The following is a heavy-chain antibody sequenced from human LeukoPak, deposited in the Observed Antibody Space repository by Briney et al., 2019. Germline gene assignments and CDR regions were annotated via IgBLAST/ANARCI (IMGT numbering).Heavy chain of an antibody. Sequence: GGSLRLSYAASGFTFSSYSMNWVRQAPGKGLEWVSSISSSSSYIYYADSVKGRFTISRDNAKNSLYLQMNSLRAEDTAVYYCARDSPSVVYFDYWGQGTLVTVSS. CDR1: GFTFSSYS. V-gene: IGHV3-21*01. CDR3: ARDSPSVVYFDY. CDR2: ISSSSSYI. J-gene: IGHJ4*02. D-gene: IGHD3-22*01.